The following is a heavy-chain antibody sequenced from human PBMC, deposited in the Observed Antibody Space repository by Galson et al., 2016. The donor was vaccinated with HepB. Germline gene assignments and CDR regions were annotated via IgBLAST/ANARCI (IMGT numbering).Heavy chain of an antibody. Sequence: SLRLSCAASGFTFSSYGMHWVRQAPGKGLEWVAVISYDGSNKYYADSVKGRFTISRDKARDSLYLQMNNLGVDDTALYYCAGEPLHRRSWGAWFDPWGQGTLVTVSS. D-gene: IGHD3-16*01. V-gene: IGHV3-30*03. J-gene: IGHJ5*02. CDR1: GFTFSSYG. CDR3: AGEPLHRRSWGAWFDP. CDR2: ISYDGSNK.